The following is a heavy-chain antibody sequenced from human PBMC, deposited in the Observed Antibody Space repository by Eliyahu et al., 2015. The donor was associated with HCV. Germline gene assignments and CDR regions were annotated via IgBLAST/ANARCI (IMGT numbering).Heavy chain of an antibody. V-gene: IGHV3-48*01. CDR2: ISSDSSTI. J-gene: IGHJ4*02. D-gene: IGHD3-22*01. CDR3: GRDPGPHSSGYYYELGF. CDR1: GFPFRSYS. Sequence: EVQLVESGGGLVQPGXSLXLSCAASGFPFRSYSMNWVRQAPGKGLEWVSYISSDSSTIYYADSVKGRFTISRDNGKNSVYLQMNSLRAEDTTVYYCGRDPGPHSSGYYYELGFWGQGTLVTVSS.